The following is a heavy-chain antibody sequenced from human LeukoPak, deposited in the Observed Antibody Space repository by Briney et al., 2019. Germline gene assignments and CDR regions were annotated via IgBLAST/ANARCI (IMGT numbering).Heavy chain of an antibody. Sequence: GASVKVSCKASGYTFTGYYMHWVRPAPGQGLEWMGWINPNSGGTNYAQNFQGRVTMTRDTSISTAYMELSGLRSDDTAVFYCARVMVFYRNGLSLFDYWGQGTLVTVSS. V-gene: IGHV1-2*02. CDR3: ARVMVFYRNGLSLFDY. D-gene: IGHD5-24*01. CDR1: GYTFTGYY. J-gene: IGHJ4*02. CDR2: INPNSGGT.